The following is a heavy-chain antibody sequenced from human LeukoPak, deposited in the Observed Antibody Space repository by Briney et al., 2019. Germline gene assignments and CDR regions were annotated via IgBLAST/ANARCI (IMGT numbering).Heavy chain of an antibody. CDR2: ISSSGSTI. J-gene: IGHJ5*02. CDR3: ARDPKAYYYGSGSKNWFDP. Sequence: GGSLRLSCAASGFTFSSYEMNWVRQAPGKGLKWVSYISSSGSTIYYADSVKGRFTISRDNAKNSLYLQMNSLRAEDTAVYYCARDPKAYYYGSGSKNWFDPWGQGTVVSVSS. D-gene: IGHD3-10*01. V-gene: IGHV3-48*03. CDR1: GFTFSSYE.